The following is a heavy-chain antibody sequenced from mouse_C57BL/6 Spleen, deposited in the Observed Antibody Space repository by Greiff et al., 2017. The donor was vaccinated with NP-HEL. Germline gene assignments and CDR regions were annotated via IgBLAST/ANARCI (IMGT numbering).Heavy chain of an antibody. CDR3: ARLGAGGYYAMDY. J-gene: IGHJ4*01. CDR1: GFTFSSYT. CDR2: ISGGGGNT. Sequence: DVHLVESGGGLVKPGGSLKLSCAASGFTFSSYTMSWVRQTPEKRLEWVATISGGGGNTYYPDSVKGRFTISRDNAKNTLYLQMSSLRSEDTALYYCARLGAGGYYAMDYWGQGTSVTVSS. V-gene: IGHV5-9*01.